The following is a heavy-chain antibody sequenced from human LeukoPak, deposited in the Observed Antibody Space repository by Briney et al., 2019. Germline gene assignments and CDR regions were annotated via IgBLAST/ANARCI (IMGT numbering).Heavy chain of an antibody. J-gene: IGHJ4*02. CDR3: AKDQGGGAGTFYFDY. V-gene: IGHV3-23*01. Sequence: PGGSRRLSCAASGFTFSSYAMSGVGQSPGKGLEWCAAISGSGGSTYYAGSVKGRFTISRDNSKNALSLQMTSLRAEDTAVYYCAKDQGGGAGTFYFDYWGQGTLVTVSS. CDR1: GFTFSSYA. CDR2: ISGSGGST. D-gene: IGHD6-19*01.